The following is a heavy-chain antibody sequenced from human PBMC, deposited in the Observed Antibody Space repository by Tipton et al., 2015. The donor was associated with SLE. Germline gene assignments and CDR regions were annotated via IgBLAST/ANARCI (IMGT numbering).Heavy chain of an antibody. Sequence: TLSLTCTVSGGSISSPYWSWIRQPPGKGLEWIGDIYYSGSTTYNPSLTSRVTISVDTSKNQFSLALSSVTAADTDVYYCASDGDGGSGSYDAFDIWGQGTMVTVSS. J-gene: IGHJ3*02. D-gene: IGHD3-10*01. CDR1: GGSISSPY. CDR3: ASDGDGGSGSYDAFDI. CDR2: IYYSGST. V-gene: IGHV4-59*11.